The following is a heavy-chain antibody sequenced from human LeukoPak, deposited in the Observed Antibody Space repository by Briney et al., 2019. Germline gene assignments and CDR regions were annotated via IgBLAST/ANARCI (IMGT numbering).Heavy chain of an antibody. CDR3: ARGSGSSRLFDY. V-gene: IGHV1-2*06. J-gene: IGHJ4*02. CDR1: GYTFTGYY. D-gene: IGHD1-26*01. CDR2: INPNSGGT. Sequence: ASVKVSCKASGYTFTGYYMHWVRQAPGQGLEWMGRINPNSGGTNYAQKFQGRVTMTRDTSISTAYMELSRLRSDDTAVYYCARGSGSSRLFDYWGQGTLVTVSS.